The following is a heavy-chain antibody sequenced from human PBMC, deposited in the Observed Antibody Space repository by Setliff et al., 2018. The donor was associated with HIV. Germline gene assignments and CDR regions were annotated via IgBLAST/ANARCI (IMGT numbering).Heavy chain of an antibody. J-gene: IGHJ6*02. CDR2: MYFSGNA. D-gene: IGHD3-10*01. CDR3: ARVETTVRGATYAMDV. CDR1: GGSISSHY. Sequence: SETLSLTCSVSGGSISSHYWNWIRQAPGKGLEWIGTMYFSGNARISPFFKSRVTISVDTSKNQLSLNLASVTAADTAVYYCARVETTVRGATYAMDVWGQGTTVTVSS. V-gene: IGHV4-59*11.